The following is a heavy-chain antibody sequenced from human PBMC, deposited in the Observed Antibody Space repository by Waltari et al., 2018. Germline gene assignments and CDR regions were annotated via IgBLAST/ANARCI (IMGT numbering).Heavy chain of an antibody. V-gene: IGHV4-4*02. D-gene: IGHD3-10*01. Sequence: QVQLLESGPGLVKSSETLSLTCSVSNGSIKTNDWWSWVRRPPGKGLEWIAEVFHTGSANYNPSLESRLTISVDTSKNRFALRLSSVTAADTAIYYCAGHTSLIGYNWFDSWGPGTQV. CDR1: NGSIKTNDW. J-gene: IGHJ5*01. CDR2: VFHTGSA. CDR3: AGHTSLIGYNWFDS.